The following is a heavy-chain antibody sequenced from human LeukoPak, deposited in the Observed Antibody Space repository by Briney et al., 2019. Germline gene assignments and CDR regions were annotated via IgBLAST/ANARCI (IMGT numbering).Heavy chain of an antibody. CDR1: GYTFTSYD. CDR3: ARVRGYSYGYVLGY. CDR2: MNPNSGNT. J-gene: IGHJ4*02. D-gene: IGHD5-18*01. V-gene: IGHV1-8*01. Sequence: ASVKVSCKASGYTFTSYDINWVRQATGQGLEWMGWMNPNSGNTGYAQKLQGRVTMTRNTSISTAYMELSSLRSEDTAVYYCARVRGYSYGYVLGYWGQGTLVTVSS.